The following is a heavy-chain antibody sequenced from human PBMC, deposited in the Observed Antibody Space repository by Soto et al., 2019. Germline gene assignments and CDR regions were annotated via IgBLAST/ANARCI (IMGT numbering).Heavy chain of an antibody. CDR1: GDSVSSNSAA. V-gene: IGHV6-1*01. D-gene: IGHD1-26*01. J-gene: IGHJ4*02. Sequence: SHTLSLTCAICGDSVSSNSAAWHWFRQYPSRGLQCLGRTYYRSRCYNDYSLSLKGRIIINPDTSKNQCSMQLNSVTPEDTAVYYCARGNIVRTMDLFDDWGQGTLVTVSS. CDR3: ARGNIVRTMDLFDD. CDR2: TYYRSRCYN.